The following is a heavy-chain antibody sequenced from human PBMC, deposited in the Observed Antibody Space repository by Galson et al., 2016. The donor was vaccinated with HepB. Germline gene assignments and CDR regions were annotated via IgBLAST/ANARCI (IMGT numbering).Heavy chain of an antibody. CDR1: GYTFITYG. J-gene: IGHJ4*02. D-gene: IGHD3-22*01. Sequence: SVKVSCKASGYTFITYGISWVRQAPGQGLEWMGWISAYNGNTNYAQKHQGRVTLTTDTSTTTAYMELRSLRSDDTAVYYCVRMVVQYYYDSGGYPDYWGQGTLVTVSS. CDR3: VRMVVQYYYDSGGYPDY. V-gene: IGHV1-18*01. CDR2: ISAYNGNT.